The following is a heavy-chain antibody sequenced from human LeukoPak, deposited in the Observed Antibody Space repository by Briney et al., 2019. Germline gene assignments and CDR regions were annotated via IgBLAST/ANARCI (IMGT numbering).Heavy chain of an antibody. V-gene: IGHV4-30-4*01. CDR3: ARESGYCSSTCCYRMDV. CDR1: GGSLSSVDHY. D-gene: IGHD2-2*03. Sequence: SETLSLTCTVSGGSLSSVDHYWSWIRQPPGKGLEWIGDIYYSGSTYYNPSLKSRVTISVDTSKNQFSLKLSSLTAADTAVYYCARESGYCSSTCCYRMDVWGQGTTVTVSS. J-gene: IGHJ6*02. CDR2: IYYSGST.